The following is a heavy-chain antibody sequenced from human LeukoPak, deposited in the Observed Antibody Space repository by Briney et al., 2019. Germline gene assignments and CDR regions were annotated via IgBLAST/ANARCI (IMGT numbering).Heavy chain of an antibody. V-gene: IGHV3-53*01. CDR1: GFTVSSNY. J-gene: IGHJ4*02. Sequence: GGSLRLSCAASGFTVSSNYMSWVRQALGKGLEGVSVIYSGSSIYYADSVKGRFTISRDNSKNTLYLQMNSLRAEDTAVYYCARDGVAVAGTDYWGQGTLVTVSS. CDR2: IYSGSSI. CDR3: ARDGVAVAGTDY. D-gene: IGHD6-19*01.